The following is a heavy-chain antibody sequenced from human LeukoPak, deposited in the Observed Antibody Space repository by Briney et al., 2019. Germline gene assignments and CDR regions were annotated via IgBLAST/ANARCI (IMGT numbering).Heavy chain of an antibody. CDR1: GGSISSGDYY. J-gene: IGHJ4*02. Sequence: PSETLSLTCTVSGGSISSGDYYWSWIRQPPGKGLEWTGYIYNNGRTYYNPSLKSRVTISVDTSKNLFSLKVSSVTAADAAVYYCARGRSSSWSSFDYWGQGTLVTVSS. CDR3: ARGRSSSWSSFDY. V-gene: IGHV4-30-4*01. CDR2: IYNNGRT. D-gene: IGHD6-13*01.